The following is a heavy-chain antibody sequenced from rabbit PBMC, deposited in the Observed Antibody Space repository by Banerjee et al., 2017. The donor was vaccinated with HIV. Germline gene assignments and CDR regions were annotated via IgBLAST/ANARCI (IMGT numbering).Heavy chain of an antibody. V-gene: IGHV1S40*01. CDR1: GFSFSSGND. CDR2: IYGGSSGTT. CDR3: ARGADYAAYGFNL. Sequence: QQLVESGGGLVKPGASLTLTCTASGFSFSSGNDMCWVRQAPGKGLEWIACIYGGSSGTTWYASWAKGRFTISKTSSTTVTLQMTSLTAADTATYFCARGADYAAYGFNLWGPGTLVTVS. J-gene: IGHJ4*01. D-gene: IGHD4-2*01.